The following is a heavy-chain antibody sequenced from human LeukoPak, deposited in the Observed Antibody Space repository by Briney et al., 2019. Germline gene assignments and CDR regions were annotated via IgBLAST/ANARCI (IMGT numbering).Heavy chain of an antibody. Sequence: GGSLRLPCAASGFTFSSYAMSWVRQAPGKGLEWVSAISGSGGSTYYADSVKGRFTISRDNSKNTLYLQMNSLRAEDTAVYYCAKSSSYYYDSSGYYTPTYYFDYWGQGTLVTVSS. CDR2: ISGSGGST. D-gene: IGHD3-22*01. V-gene: IGHV3-23*01. J-gene: IGHJ4*02. CDR3: AKSSSYYYDSSGYYTPTYYFDY. CDR1: GFTFSSYA.